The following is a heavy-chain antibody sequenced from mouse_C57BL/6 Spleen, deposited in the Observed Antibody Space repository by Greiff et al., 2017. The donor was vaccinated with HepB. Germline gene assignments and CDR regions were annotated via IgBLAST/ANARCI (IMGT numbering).Heavy chain of an antibody. CDR3: AREGLREGAMDY. J-gene: IGHJ4*01. D-gene: IGHD1-1*01. CDR2: IYPRSGNT. Sequence: VQLQESGAELARPGASVKLSCKASGYTFTSYGISWVKQRTGQGLEWIGEIYPRSGNTYYNEKFKGKATLTADKSSSTAYMELRSLTSEDSAVYFCAREGLREGAMDYWGQGTSVTVSS. CDR1: GYTFTSYG. V-gene: IGHV1-81*01.